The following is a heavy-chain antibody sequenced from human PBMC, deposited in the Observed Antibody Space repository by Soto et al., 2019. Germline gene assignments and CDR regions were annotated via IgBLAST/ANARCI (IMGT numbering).Heavy chain of an antibody. Sequence: QVQLLESGGGVVQPGRSLRLSCAASGFTFSSYAMHWVRQAPGKGLEWVAVMSYDGSNKYYADSVKGRFTIARDNSKNTLYLLSNRLRAEDTAVYYCARDKSPYSSGWHNRHFDYWCQGTLGTGSS. D-gene: IGHD6-25*01. CDR1: GFTFSSYA. V-gene: IGHV3-30-3*01. CDR3: ARDKSPYSSGWHNRHFDY. J-gene: IGHJ4*02. CDR2: MSYDGSNK.